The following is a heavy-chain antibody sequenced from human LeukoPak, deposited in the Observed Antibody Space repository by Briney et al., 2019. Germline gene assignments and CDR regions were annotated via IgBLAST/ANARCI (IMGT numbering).Heavy chain of an antibody. Sequence: PSETLSLTCTVSGGSISSGGYYWSWNRQHPGKGLEWIGYIYYSGSTYYNPSLKSRVTISVDTSKNQFSLKLSSVTAADTAVYYCARDTAATALGWFDPWGQGTLVTLSS. CDR3: ARDTAATALGWFDP. CDR1: GGSISSGGYY. V-gene: IGHV4-31*03. CDR2: IYYSGST. D-gene: IGHD2-15*01. J-gene: IGHJ5*02.